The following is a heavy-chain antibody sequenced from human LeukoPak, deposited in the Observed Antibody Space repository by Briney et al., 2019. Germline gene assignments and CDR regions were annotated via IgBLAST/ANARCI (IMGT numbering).Heavy chain of an antibody. J-gene: IGHJ3*02. CDR1: DGSMSSSY. V-gene: IGHV4-59*01. D-gene: IGHD6-13*01. Sequence: PSETLSLTFTVSDGSMSSSYWGWIRQPPGKGLEWIRYIYFSGITNYNPSLKSRSTISVATSKNLFSLKLSSLTAAAPAVYYCARVRQQVVHDAFDIWDQGTRVIVSS. CDR3: ARVRQQVVHDAFDI. CDR2: IYFSGIT.